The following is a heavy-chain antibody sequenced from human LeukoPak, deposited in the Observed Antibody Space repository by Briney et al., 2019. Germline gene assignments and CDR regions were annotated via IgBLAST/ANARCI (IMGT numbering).Heavy chain of an antibody. CDR1: GFTFSSYA. D-gene: IGHD6-19*01. J-gene: IGHJ4*02. V-gene: IGHV3-23*01. CDR3: AKDSSGWYVRTNGFDY. Sequence: PGGSLRLSCAASGFTFSSYAMSWVRQAPGKGLEWVSAISGSGGSTYYADSVKGRFTISSDNSKNTLYLQMNSLRAEDTAVYYCAKDSSGWYVRTNGFDYWGQGTLVTVSS. CDR2: ISGSGGST.